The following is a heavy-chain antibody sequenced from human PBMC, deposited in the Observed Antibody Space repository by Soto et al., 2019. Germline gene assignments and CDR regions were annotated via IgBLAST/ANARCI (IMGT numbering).Heavy chain of an antibody. J-gene: IGHJ6*02. Sequence: QVQLQQWGAGLLKPSATLSLTCAVYGGSFSDYFWRWIRQPPTKGLEWIGDNAHRGRTSSNTSLKSRVTISVDTSKNQFFLNLSSVTAADTAVYYCARGLQRRFGGYKGLGYHGMDVWGQGTTVTVSS. CDR2: NAHRGRT. CDR1: GGSFSDYF. D-gene: IGHD5-12*01. V-gene: IGHV4-34*01. CDR3: ARGLQRRFGGYKGLGYHGMDV.